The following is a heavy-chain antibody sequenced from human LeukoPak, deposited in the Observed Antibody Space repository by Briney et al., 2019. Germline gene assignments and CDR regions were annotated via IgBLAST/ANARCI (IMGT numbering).Heavy chain of an antibody. CDR2: ISWNSNKI. V-gene: IGHV3-9*01. D-gene: IGHD2-21*01. Sequence: TGGSLRLSCAASGFTFDNYAMYWVRQVPGKGLEWVSGISWNSNKIGYADSVKGRFTISRDNAKNSLYLQMNSLRAEDTALYYCAKEMALSYGGQDYYYYGMDVWGQGTTVTVSS. CDR1: GFTFDNYA. J-gene: IGHJ6*02. CDR3: AKEMALSYGGQDYYYYGMDV.